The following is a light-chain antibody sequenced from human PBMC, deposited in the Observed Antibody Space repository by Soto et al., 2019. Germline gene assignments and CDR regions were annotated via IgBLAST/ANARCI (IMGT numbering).Light chain of an antibody. J-gene: IGKJ1*01. CDR3: QQRSNWT. V-gene: IGKV3D-11*01. Sequence: EIVLTQSPATLSLSPGERATLSCRASQGVSSYLAWYQQKPGQAPRLLIYDASNRATGIPARFSGSGPGTDFTLTISSLEPEDFAVYYCQQRSNWTFGQGTKVEIK. CDR1: QGVSSY. CDR2: DAS.